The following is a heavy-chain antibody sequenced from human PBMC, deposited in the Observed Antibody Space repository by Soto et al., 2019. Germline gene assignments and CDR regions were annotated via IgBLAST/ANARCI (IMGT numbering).Heavy chain of an antibody. CDR2: IYYGGTT. Sequence: SETLSLTCAVSGASFSPNYCAWIRQPPGKGLEWIGYIYYGGTTTYNPSLRSRVAISLETSKSQFSLRLSSVTAADTAVYYCAREAASAHNTDHRIDYWGQGTLVTVS. V-gene: IGHV4-59*12. CDR1: GASFSPNY. D-gene: IGHD6-25*01. CDR3: AREAASAHNTDHRIDY. J-gene: IGHJ4*02.